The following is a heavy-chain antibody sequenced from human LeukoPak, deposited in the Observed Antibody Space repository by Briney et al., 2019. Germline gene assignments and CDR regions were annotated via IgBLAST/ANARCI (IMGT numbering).Heavy chain of an antibody. CDR3: AKDYSSSWYPSWFDP. CDR1: GFTFSSYA. V-gene: IGHV3-23*01. Sequence: GGSLRLSCAASGFTFSSYAMSWVRQAPGKGLEWVSAISGSGGSTYYADSVEGRFTISRDNFKNTLYLQMNSLRVEDTAVYYCAKDYSSSWYPSWFDPWGQGTLVTASS. CDR2: ISGSGGST. D-gene: IGHD6-13*01. J-gene: IGHJ5*02.